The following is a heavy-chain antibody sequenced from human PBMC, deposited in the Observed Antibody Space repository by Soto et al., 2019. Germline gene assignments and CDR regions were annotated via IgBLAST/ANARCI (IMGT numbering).Heavy chain of an antibody. D-gene: IGHD6-13*01. J-gene: IGHJ6*02. CDR1: GGAFNNYA. CDR3: AREMPSTAAAYFYYGLNV. CDR2: IVPVFPSV. Sequence: QVQLVQSGAEVKRPGSSVKVSCKASGGAFNNYAIYWVRQTPGQGLEWLGTIVPVFPSVYYAPRFQGRLTITADGSNDTVFMILPSLKSEDTVVYCCAREMPSTAAAYFYYGLNVWVQGTSITVSS. V-gene: IGHV1-69*18.